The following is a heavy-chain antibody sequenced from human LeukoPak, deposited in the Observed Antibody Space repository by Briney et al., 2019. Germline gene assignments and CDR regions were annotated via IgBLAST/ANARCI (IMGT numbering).Heavy chain of an antibody. J-gene: IGHJ4*02. D-gene: IGHD6-19*01. Sequence: GGFLRLSCSASGFTFSSYTMHWVHQAPGKGLEYVSAIGSNGGSTYYADSVKGRFTISRDNSKSTLFLQMNSLRAEDTAVYYCVKDRSVTVAGMGRYWGQGTLVTVSS. CDR2: IGSNGGST. V-gene: IGHV3-64D*06. CDR3: VKDRSVTVAGMGRY. CDR1: GFTFSSYT.